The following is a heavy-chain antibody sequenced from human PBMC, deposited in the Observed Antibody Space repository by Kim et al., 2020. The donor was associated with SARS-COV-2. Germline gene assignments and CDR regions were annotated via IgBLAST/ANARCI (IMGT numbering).Heavy chain of an antibody. V-gene: IGHV3-30*04. CDR1: GFTFSSYA. D-gene: IGHD5-18*01. Sequence: GGSLRLSCAASGFTFSSYAMHWVRQAPGKGLEWVAVISYDGSNKYYADSVKGRFTISRDNSKNTLYLQMNSLRAEDTAVYYCARENTAMVTNYFDYWGQG. CDR2: ISYDGSNK. J-gene: IGHJ4*02. CDR3: ARENTAMVTNYFDY.